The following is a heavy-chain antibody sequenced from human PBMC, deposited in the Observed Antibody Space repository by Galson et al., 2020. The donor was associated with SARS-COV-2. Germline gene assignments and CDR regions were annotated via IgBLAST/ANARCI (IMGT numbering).Heavy chain of an antibody. D-gene: IGHD2-2*01. CDR2: IRSKANSYAT. CDR3: TTTLGVPAATRGRGYYYGMDV. V-gene: IGHV3-73*01. CDR1: GFTFSGSA. J-gene: IGHJ6*02. Sequence: GGSLRLSCAASGFTFSGSAMHWVRQASGKGLEWVGRIRSKANSYATAYAASVKGRFTISRDDSKNTAYLQMNSLKTEDTAVYYCTTTLGVPAATRGRGYYYGMDVWGQGTTVTVSS.